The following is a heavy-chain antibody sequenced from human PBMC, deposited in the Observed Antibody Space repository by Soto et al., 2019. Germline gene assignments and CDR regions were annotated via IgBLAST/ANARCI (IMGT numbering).Heavy chain of an antibody. D-gene: IGHD3-10*01. CDR1: GFTFNEYA. CDR2: ISWNSDTI. V-gene: IGHV3-9*01. Sequence: EVQLVESGGGSVQPGRSLRLSCAASGFTFNEYAMQWVRQPPGKGLEWVSSISWNSDTIGYADSVKGRFTISRDNARKSLYLQMNSLRAEDTAFYYCAKVCGAGSYYQAYFHHWGQGALVFVSS. J-gene: IGHJ1*01. CDR3: AKVCGAGSYYQAYFHH.